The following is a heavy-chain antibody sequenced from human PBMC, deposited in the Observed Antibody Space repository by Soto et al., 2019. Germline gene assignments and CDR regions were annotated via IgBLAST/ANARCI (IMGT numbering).Heavy chain of an antibody. Sequence: QVQLQQWGAGLLKPSETLSLTCAVYGGSFSGYYWSWIRQPPRKGLEWIGEINHSGSTNYNPSLKSRVTISVDTSKNPFSLRLTSVTAADTAVYYCARVGYSSSWYRRGAFDIWGQGTMVTVSS. CDR1: GGSFSGYY. CDR2: INHSGST. D-gene: IGHD6-13*01. J-gene: IGHJ3*02. V-gene: IGHV4-34*01. CDR3: ARVGYSSSWYRRGAFDI.